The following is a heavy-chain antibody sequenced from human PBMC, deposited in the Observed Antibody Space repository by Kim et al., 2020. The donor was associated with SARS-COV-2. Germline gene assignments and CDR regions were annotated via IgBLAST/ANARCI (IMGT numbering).Heavy chain of an antibody. CDR2: IWYDGSNK. D-gene: IGHD6-19*01. J-gene: IGHJ4*02. CDR1: GFTFSSYG. Sequence: GGSLRLSCAASGFTFSSYGMHWVRQAPGKGLEWVAVIWYDGSNKYYADSVKGRFTISRDNSKNTLYLQMNSLRAEDTAVYYCARGVVEQWLVRDFDYWGQGTLVTVSS. V-gene: IGHV3-33*01. CDR3: ARGVVEQWLVRDFDY.